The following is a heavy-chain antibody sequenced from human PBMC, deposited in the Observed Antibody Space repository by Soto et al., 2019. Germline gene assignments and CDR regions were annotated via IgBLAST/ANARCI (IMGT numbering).Heavy chain of an antibody. CDR3: ARVVRLAAAGRFDF. D-gene: IGHD6-13*01. V-gene: IGHV4-31*03. CDR1: GGSISSGDYY. J-gene: IGHJ4*02. CDR2: IYYSGST. Sequence: SETLSLTCTVSGGSISSGDYYWSWIRQVPGKGLEWIGYIYYSGSTYYNPSLKSRVAMSVDTSKNQFSLKLSSVTAADTAIYYCARVVRLAAAGRFDFWGQGTLVTVSS.